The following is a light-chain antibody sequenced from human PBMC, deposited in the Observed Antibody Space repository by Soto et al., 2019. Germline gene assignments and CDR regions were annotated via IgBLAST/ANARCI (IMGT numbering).Light chain of an antibody. Sequence: EIVMTQSPATLSVSPGERATLSCRASQSVSTDLAWYQQQPGQAPRLLVYGASTSATGIPARFSGSGSGTELNLTITSLQSEDVAVSYCQQYKYWLLYTFGQGTKLEIK. J-gene: IGKJ2*01. CDR3: QQYKYWLLYT. CDR1: QSVSTD. V-gene: IGKV3-15*01. CDR2: GAS.